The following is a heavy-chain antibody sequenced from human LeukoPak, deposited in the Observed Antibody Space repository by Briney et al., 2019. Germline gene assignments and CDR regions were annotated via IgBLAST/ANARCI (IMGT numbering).Heavy chain of an antibody. CDR2: ITSGSSYL. CDR3: ARLGGGHSSSWYDAFDI. V-gene: IGHV3-21*01. J-gene: IGHJ3*02. D-gene: IGHD6-13*01. CDR1: GFTFSSYS. Sequence: GGSLRLSCAASGFTFSSYSMHWVRQAPGKGLEWVSSITSGSSYLYYADSMKGRFTISRDNAQNSLYLQMHSLRAEDTAVYYCARLGGGHSSSWYDAFDIWGQGTMVTVSS.